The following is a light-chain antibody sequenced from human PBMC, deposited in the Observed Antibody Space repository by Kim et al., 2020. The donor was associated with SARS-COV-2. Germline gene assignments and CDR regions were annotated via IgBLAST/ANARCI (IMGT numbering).Light chain of an antibody. CDR2: GKN. J-gene: IGLJ3*02. V-gene: IGLV3-19*01. Sequence: ALGQTVRITCQGDSLRSYYASWYQQKPGPAPVLVIYGKNNRPSGIPDRFSGSRSGNTASLTITGAQAEDEADYYCNSRDSSGNHLVFGGGTQLTVL. CDR1: SLRSYY. CDR3: NSRDSSGNHLV.